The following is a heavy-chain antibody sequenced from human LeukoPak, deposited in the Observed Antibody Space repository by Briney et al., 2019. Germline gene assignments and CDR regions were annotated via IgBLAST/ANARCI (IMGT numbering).Heavy chain of an antibody. Sequence: GVSVTVSCKASGYTFTSYDINWVRQATGQGLEWMGWMNPNSGNTGYAQKFQGRVTMTRNTSISTAYMELSSLRSEDTAVYYCARGQNGGNFQGPPTYYYYLYMDVWGKGTTVTVSS. CDR2: MNPNSGNT. CDR3: ARGQNGGNFQGPPTYYYYLYMDV. D-gene: IGHD4-23*01. V-gene: IGHV1-8*01. CDR1: GYTFTSYD. J-gene: IGHJ6*03.